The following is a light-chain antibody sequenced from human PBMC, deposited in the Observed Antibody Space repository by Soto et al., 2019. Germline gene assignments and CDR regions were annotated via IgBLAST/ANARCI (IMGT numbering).Light chain of an antibody. J-gene: IGKJ1*01. Sequence: DIEMTQSPSSLSASVGDRVTISCRSSQNIHKYLNWYQQRPGKAPNLLVYEATSLETGVSLKFSGSGSGKEFILTINSLQPEDFATYYCQQSFVSPWTFGQGTNIEI. CDR3: QQSFVSPWT. CDR1: QNIHKY. V-gene: IGKV1-39*01. CDR2: EAT.